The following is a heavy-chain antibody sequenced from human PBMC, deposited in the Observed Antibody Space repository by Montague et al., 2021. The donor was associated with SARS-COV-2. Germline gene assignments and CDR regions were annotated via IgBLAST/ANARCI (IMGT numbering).Heavy chain of an antibody. CDR2: MRYRGST. CDR1: GGSVSPYY. D-gene: IGHD5-18*01. J-gene: IGHJ4*02. V-gene: IGHV4-59*02. Sequence: TLSLTCTISGGSVSPYYWSWIRQPPGKGLEWIGYMRYRGSTNYNPSLESRVTMSLDTSENQFSLKLTSVTAAETAVYFCARGRDERGYSFGYYYFDLWGQGTLVTVSS. CDR3: ARGRDERGYSFGYYYFDL.